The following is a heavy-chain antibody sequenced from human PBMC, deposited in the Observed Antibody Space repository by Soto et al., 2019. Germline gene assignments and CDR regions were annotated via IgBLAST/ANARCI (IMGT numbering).Heavy chain of an antibody. D-gene: IGHD3-22*01. Sequence: PSETLSLTCAVYGGSFSGYYWSWIRQPPGKGLEWIGEINHSGSTNYNPSLKSRVTISVDTSKNQFSLKLSSVTAADTAVYYCAYYDSGGYYVVWGQGTLVTVS. V-gene: IGHV4-34*01. J-gene: IGHJ4*02. CDR1: GGSFSGYY. CDR3: AYYDSGGYYVV. CDR2: INHSGST.